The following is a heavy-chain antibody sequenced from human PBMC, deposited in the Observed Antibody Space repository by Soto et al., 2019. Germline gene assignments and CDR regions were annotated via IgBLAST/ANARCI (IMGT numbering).Heavy chain of an antibody. Sequence: QVQLVESGGGVVQPGRSLRLSCAASGFTFSSYGMHWVRQAPGKGLEWVAVIWYDGSNKYYADSVKGRFTISRDNSKNTLYLQMNSLRAEDTAVYYCARDFSPMIVVVNGWFDPWGQGTLVTVSS. CDR3: ARDFSPMIVVVNGWFDP. V-gene: IGHV3-33*01. D-gene: IGHD3-22*01. CDR1: GFTFSSYG. J-gene: IGHJ5*02. CDR2: IWYDGSNK.